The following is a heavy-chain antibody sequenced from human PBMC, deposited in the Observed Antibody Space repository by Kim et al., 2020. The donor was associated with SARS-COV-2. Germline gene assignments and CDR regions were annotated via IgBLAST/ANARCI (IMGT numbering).Heavy chain of an antibody. V-gene: IGHV3-30*18. CDR2: ISYDGSNK. Sequence: GGSLRLSCAASGFTFSSYGMHWVRQAPGKGLEWVAVISYDGSNKYYADSVKGRFTISRDNSKNTLYLQMNSLRAEDTAVYYCAKESVAGTRDFDYWGQGTLVTVSS. J-gene: IGHJ4*02. CDR3: AKESVAGTRDFDY. D-gene: IGHD6-19*01. CDR1: GFTFSSYG.